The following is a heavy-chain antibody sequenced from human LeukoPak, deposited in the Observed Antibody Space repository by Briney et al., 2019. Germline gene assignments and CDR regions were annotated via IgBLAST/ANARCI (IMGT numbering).Heavy chain of an antibody. CDR2: IYGGGNI. J-gene: IGHJ4*02. D-gene: IGHD5-24*01. CDR3: ARGAGYNFPYYFDY. Sequence: GGSLRLSCAASGFTVSSNYMNWVRQAPGKGLEWVSVIYGGGNIYYADSVKGRFTISRDNSKNTLYLQMNSLRAEDTAVYYCARGAGYNFPYYFDYWGQGTLVTVSS. V-gene: IGHV3-53*01. CDR1: GFTVSSNY.